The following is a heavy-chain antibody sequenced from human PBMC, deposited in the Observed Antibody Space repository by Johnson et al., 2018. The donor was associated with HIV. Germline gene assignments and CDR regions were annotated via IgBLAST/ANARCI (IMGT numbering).Heavy chain of an antibody. D-gene: IGHD5-24*01. J-gene: IGHJ3*02. CDR3: ARGEEMATIRI. CDR2: LYRGGSQ. Sequence: VQLVESGGGLIQPGGSLRLSCSVSGFTVNTNFMSWVRQAPGKVLEWVSVLYRGGSQYYADSVKGRFAVSRDNSKNTLYLQMNSLRAEDTAVYYCARGEEMATIRIWGQGTMVTGSS. CDR1: GFTVNTNF. V-gene: IGHV3-66*03.